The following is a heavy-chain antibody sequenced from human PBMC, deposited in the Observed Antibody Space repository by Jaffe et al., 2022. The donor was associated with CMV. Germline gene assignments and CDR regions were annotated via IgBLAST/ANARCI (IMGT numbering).Heavy chain of an antibody. CDR3: AKDGLSTIFGVVIIYYFDY. J-gene: IGHJ4*02. CDR1: GFTFSSYA. D-gene: IGHD3-3*01. Sequence: EVQLVESGGGLVQPGGSLRLSCAASGFTFSSYAMSWVRQAPGKGLEWVSAISGSGGSTYYADSVKGRFTISRDNSKNTLYLQMNSLRAEDTAVYYCAKDGLSTIFGVVIIYYFDYWGQGTLVTVSS. V-gene: IGHV3-23*04. CDR2: ISGSGGST.